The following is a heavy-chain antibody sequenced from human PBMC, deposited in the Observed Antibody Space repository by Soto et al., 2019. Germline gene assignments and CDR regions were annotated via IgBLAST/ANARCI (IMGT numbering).Heavy chain of an antibody. Sequence: QTLSLTCVISGDSVSSNSATLDWIRQSPSRGLEWLGRTYYRSRWFNDYAGSVKGRITINPDTSNNQFSLQLTSLGPDDTAVYYCARLRGDSWFDFWGQG. CDR2: TYYRSRWFN. J-gene: IGHJ5*02. V-gene: IGHV6-1*01. CDR1: GDSVSSNSAT. CDR3: ARLRGDSWFDF.